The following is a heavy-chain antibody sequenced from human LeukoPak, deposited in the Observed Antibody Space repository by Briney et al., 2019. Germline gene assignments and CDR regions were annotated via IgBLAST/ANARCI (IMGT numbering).Heavy chain of an antibody. CDR2: ISGSGGST. CDR1: GFTFSSYG. V-gene: IGHV3-23*01. J-gene: IGHJ4*02. CDR3: ATLNSQTVADKDY. D-gene: IGHD6-19*01. Sequence: PGGSLRLSCAASGFTFSSYGMSWVRQAPGKGLEWVSGISGSGGSTYYAGSVKGRFTISRDNSKNTLYLQMNSLRADDTAVYYCATLNSQTVADKDYWGQGTLVTVSS.